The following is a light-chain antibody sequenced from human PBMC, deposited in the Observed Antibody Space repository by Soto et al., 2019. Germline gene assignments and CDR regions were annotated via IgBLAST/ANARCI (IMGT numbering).Light chain of an antibody. J-gene: IGLJ1*01. V-gene: IGLV2-14*03. CDR3: IPYTVSRSYV. CDR1: SSDVGGSNF. CDR2: SVS. Sequence: QSVLTQPASVSDSPGQSITISCTGTSSDVGGSNFVSWYQQHPGKPPKLVIYSVSDRPSGVSYRFSGSKSGNTASLTISGLQADDEADYYCIPYTVSRSYVFGTGTKVTVL.